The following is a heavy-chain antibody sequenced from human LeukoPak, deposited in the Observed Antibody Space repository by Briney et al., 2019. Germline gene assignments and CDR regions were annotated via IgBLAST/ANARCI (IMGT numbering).Heavy chain of an antibody. J-gene: IGHJ3*02. D-gene: IGHD5-12*01. CDR2: INTDGSST. CDR3: ARGARYSASQDEAFDI. V-gene: IGHV3-74*01. CDR1: GFTFSSYW. Sequence: GGSLRLSCAASGFTFSSYWMHWVRQAPGKGLVWVSRINTDGSSTSYADSVKGRFTISRDNAKNTLYLQMNSLRAEDTAVYYCARGARYSASQDEAFDIWDQGTMVTVSS.